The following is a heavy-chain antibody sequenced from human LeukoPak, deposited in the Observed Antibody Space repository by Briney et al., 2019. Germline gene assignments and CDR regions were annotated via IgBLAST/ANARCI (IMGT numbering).Heavy chain of an antibody. CDR3: ARGSYYGSGRKKSPNYYYYGMDV. CDR1: GGSFGGYY. CDR2: INHSGST. D-gene: IGHD3-10*01. J-gene: IGHJ6*04. V-gene: IGHV4-34*01. Sequence: PSETLSLTCAVYGGSFGGYYWSWIRQPPGKGLEWIGEINHSGSTNYNPSLKSRVTISVDTSKNQFSLKLSSVTDADTAVYYCARGSYYGSGRKKSPNYYYYGMDVWGKGTTVTVSS.